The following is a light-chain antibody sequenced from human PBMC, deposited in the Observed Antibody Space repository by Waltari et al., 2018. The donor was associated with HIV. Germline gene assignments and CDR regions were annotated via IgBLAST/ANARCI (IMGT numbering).Light chain of an antibody. Sequence: NFMLTQPHPMSEATGKTVTISFTGRSGRIDRKYVQWYQQRPGSAPTTVIYEDNQRPSGVPDRFSGSIDSSSNSAALTISGLKTEDEADYYCQSYDSSNHWVFGGGTKLTVL. CDR1: SGRIDRKY. V-gene: IGLV6-57*02. CDR3: QSYDSSNHWV. CDR2: EDN. J-gene: IGLJ3*02.